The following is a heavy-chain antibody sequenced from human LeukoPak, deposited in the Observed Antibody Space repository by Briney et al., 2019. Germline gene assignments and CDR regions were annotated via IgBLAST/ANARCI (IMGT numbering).Heavy chain of an antibody. Sequence: PGGSLRLSCAASGFTFSSYAMSWVRQAPGKVLEWVAVIWYDGSNKYYADSVKGRFTISRDNSKNTLYLQMNSLRAEDTAVYYCAKDYYDSSGYYYARPRGSAVLDWGQGTLVTVSS. J-gene: IGHJ4*02. CDR1: GFTFSSYA. CDR3: AKDYYDSSGYYYARPRGSAVLD. CDR2: IWYDGSNK. D-gene: IGHD3-22*01. V-gene: IGHV3-33*06.